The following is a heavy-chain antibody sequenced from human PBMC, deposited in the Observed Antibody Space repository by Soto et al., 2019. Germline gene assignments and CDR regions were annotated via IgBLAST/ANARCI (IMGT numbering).Heavy chain of an antibody. J-gene: IGHJ4*02. Sequence: WGSMRLSCAASGFTFSSYAMSWVRQAPGKGLEWVSAISVSGGSTYYADSVKFRFTISRDNSKNTLYLQMNSLRAEDTAVYYCANRIAVAGTDYFDYWGQGTRVTSP. V-gene: IGHV3-23*01. CDR2: ISVSGGST. D-gene: IGHD6-19*01. CDR3: ANRIAVAGTDYFDY. CDR1: GFTFSSYA.